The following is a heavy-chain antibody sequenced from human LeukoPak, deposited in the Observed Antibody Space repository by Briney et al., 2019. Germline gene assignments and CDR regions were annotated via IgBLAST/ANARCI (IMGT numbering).Heavy chain of an antibody. CDR3: ARDPTQWLRYGYFDY. J-gene: IGHJ4*02. CDR1: GFIFSSYS. V-gene: IGHV3-48*04. CDR2: IRSGDGTT. Sequence: GGSLRLSCAASGFIFSSYSMIWVRQAPGKGREWLSHIRSGDGTTTYADSVKGRFTISRDNAKNSLYLQMNSLRAEDTAVYYCARDPTQWLRYGYFDYWGQGTLVTVSS. D-gene: IGHD5-12*01.